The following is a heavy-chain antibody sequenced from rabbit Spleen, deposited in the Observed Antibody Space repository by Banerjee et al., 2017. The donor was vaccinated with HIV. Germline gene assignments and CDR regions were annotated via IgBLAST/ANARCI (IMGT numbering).Heavy chain of an antibody. D-gene: IGHD8-1*01. Sequence: QEQLEESGGDLVKPGASLTLTCTASGVSFSFSSYICWVRQAPGKGLEWIACIDTGSSGFTYFAAWAKGRFTISKTSSTTVTLQMTSLTAADTATYFCARDAGSSFSTYGMDLWGQGTLVTVS. J-gene: IGHJ6*01. CDR2: IDTGSSGFT. CDR3: ARDAGSSFSTYGMDL. CDR1: GVSFSFSSY. V-gene: IGHV1S45*01.